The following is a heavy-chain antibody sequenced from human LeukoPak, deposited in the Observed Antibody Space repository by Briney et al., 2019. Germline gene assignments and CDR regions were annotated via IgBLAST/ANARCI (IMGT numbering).Heavy chain of an antibody. V-gene: IGHV3-9*01. CDR1: GFTFNNYA. D-gene: IGHD6-6*01. Sequence: GRSLRLSCAASGFTFNNYAMHWVRQAPGKGLEWVSGITWNSGSIDYADSVKGRFTISRDNAKNSLYLQMNSLRAEDTALYYCAKAQYSSSSNPLDVWGQGTLVTVSS. CDR3: AKAQYSSSSNPLDV. J-gene: IGHJ4*02. CDR2: ITWNSGSI.